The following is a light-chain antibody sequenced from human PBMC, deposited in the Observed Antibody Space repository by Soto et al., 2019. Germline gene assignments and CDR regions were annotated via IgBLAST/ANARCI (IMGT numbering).Light chain of an antibody. Sequence: DIVMTQSPLSLPVIPGEPASISCRSSQSLLRHSNGYTYLDWYLQKPGESPQLLIYLGSNRATGVPDRFRGSASGTDFTLRISRVEAEDVGVYYGMQALQTPSTFGQGTKVQIK. J-gene: IGKJ1*01. V-gene: IGKV2-28*01. CDR2: LGS. CDR3: MQALQTPST. CDR1: QSLLRHSNGYTY.